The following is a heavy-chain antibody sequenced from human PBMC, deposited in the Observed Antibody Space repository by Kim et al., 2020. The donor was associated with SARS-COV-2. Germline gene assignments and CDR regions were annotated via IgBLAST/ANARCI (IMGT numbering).Heavy chain of an antibody. CDR3: TSVDTARY. V-gene: IGHV3-73*01. CDR2: SYAT. D-gene: IGHD5-18*01. J-gene: IGHJ4*02. Sequence: SYATAYAASVKGRFTISRDDSKNTAYLQMNSLKTEDTAVYYCTSVDTARYWGQGTLVTVSS.